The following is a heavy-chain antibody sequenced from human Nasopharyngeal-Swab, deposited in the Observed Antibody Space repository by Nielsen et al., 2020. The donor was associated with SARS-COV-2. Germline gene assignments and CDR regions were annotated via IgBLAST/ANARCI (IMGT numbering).Heavy chain of an antibody. CDR2: IYYSGST. CDR1: GCSISSRSYY. Sequence: SETLSLTCTVSGCSISSRSYYWGWIRQPPGKGLEWIGSIYYSGSTYYNPSLKSRVTISVDTSKNQFSLKLSSVTAADTAVYYCARGGYSYGFDYWGQGTLVTVSS. V-gene: IGHV4-39*01. J-gene: IGHJ4*02. D-gene: IGHD5-18*01. CDR3: ARGGYSYGFDY.